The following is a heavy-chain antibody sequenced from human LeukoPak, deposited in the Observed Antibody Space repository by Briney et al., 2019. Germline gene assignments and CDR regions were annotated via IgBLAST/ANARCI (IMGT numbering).Heavy chain of an antibody. D-gene: IGHD6-19*01. CDR1: GFTVSSNY. CDR3: ARGSSSGYLRVKLDS. J-gene: IGHJ4*02. V-gene: IGHV3-53*01. CDR2: LYSGGNT. Sequence: PGESLRLSCAASGFTVSSNYMSWVRQAPGKGLEWVSSLYSGGNTYYAESVRGRFAVSRDKTKNTLYLQMNSLRAEDTAVYYCARGSSSGYLRVKLDSWGQGTLVTVSS.